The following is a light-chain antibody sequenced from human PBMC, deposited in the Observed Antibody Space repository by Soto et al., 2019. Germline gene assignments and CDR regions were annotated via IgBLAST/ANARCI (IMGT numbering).Light chain of an antibody. CDR1: SSNIGAGYD. V-gene: IGLV1-40*01. Sequence: QSVLTQPPSVSGAPGQRVTISCTGSSSNIGAGYDVHWYQQLPGTAPKLLIYANNHRPSGVPDRFSGSKSGTSASLAITGLQAEDEADYYCQSYDSSLGVFGTGTKLTVL. J-gene: IGLJ1*01. CDR3: QSYDSSLGV. CDR2: ANN.